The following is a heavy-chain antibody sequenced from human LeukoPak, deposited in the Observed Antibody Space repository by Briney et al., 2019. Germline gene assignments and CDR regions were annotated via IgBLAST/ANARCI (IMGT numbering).Heavy chain of an antibody. V-gene: IGHV4-34*01. Sequence: SETLSLTCTVSGGSISSYYWSWIRQPPGKGLEWIGEINHSGSTNYNPSLKSRVTISVDTSKNQFSLKLSSVTAADTAVYYCARHLLRTSTSFDYWDQGNLVTVSS. CDR3: ARHLLRTSTSFDY. J-gene: IGHJ4*02. D-gene: IGHD1-14*01. CDR1: GGSISSYY. CDR2: INHSGST.